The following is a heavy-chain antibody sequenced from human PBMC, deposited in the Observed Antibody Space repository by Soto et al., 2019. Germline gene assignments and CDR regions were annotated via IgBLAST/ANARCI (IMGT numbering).Heavy chain of an antibody. D-gene: IGHD6-19*01. CDR2: INHSGST. Sequence: SETLSLTCAVYGGSFSGYYWSWIRQPPGKGLEWIGEINHSGSTTYNPSLKSRVTISVDTSKNQFSLKLSSVTAADTAVYYCARCRAPGIAVAGRRGWFDPRGQGTLVTVSS. CDR3: ARCRAPGIAVAGRRGWFDP. V-gene: IGHV4-34*01. J-gene: IGHJ5*02. CDR1: GGSFSGYY.